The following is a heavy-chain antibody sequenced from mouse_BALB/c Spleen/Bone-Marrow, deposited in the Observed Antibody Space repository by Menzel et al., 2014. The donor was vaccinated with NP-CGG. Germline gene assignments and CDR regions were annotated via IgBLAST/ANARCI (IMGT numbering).Heavy chain of an antibody. V-gene: IGHV10-1*02. CDR2: IRSKSNNYAT. CDR3: VRHYYGSNYFDY. Sequence: EVKLVESGGGLVQPKGSLKLSCAASGFTFNTYAMSWVRQAPGKGLEWVARIRSKSNNYATYYADSVKDRFTISRDDSQSMLYLQMNNLKTEDTAMYYCVRHYYGSNYFDYWGQGTTLTVSS. D-gene: IGHD1-1*01. J-gene: IGHJ2*01. CDR1: GFTFNTYA.